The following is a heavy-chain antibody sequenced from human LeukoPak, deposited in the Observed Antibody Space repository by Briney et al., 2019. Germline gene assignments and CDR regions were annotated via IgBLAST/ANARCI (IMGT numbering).Heavy chain of an antibody. V-gene: IGHV3-30*18. D-gene: IGHD6-13*01. CDR1: GFTFKNYG. Sequence: GRSLRPSCAGSGFTFKNYGMHWVRQAPGKGLEWVAVISYDGSNNYCADSVKGRFTISRDNSKNTLYLQMNSLRPEDTALYYCAKAYSSSWSPYFDYWGQGTLVTVSS. CDR3: AKAYSSSWSPYFDY. CDR2: ISYDGSNN. J-gene: IGHJ4*02.